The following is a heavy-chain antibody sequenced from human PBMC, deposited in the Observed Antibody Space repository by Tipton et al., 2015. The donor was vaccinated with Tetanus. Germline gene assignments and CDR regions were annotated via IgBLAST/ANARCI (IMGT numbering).Heavy chain of an antibody. CDR2: ISAFNENA. D-gene: IGHD7-27*01. CDR1: GYTFTHYG. J-gene: IGHJ5*02. V-gene: IGHV1-18*01. Sequence: QLVQSGAEVRKPGASVKVSCKASGYTFTHYGVNWVRQAPGQGLEWMGWISAFNENANYAEKFQGRLTMTTDTSTGTVYMDLRSLRSDEPAVYYCARGGGLGPGAYFDRWGQGPLVPVSS. CDR3: ARGGGLGPGAYFDR.